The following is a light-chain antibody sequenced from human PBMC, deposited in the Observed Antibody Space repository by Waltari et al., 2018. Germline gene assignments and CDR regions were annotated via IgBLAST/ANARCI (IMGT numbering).Light chain of an antibody. CDR3: QHYYNSPLA. V-gene: IGKV1D-13*01. CDR1: QGIDGA. Sequence: AIKLTQSPSTLSASLGDTVTSTWRAGQGIDGALALYQHKPGKTPHLLIHDASTLEPGVPIRFSGSGSGTDFALTIRSLQPEDFGTYYCQHYYNSPLAFGGGTRVE. CDR2: DAS. J-gene: IGKJ4*01.